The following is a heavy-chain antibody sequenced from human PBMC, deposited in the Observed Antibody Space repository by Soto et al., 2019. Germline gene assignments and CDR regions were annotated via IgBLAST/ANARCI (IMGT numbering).Heavy chain of an antibody. CDR3: TRDSSGWYLTDS. D-gene: IGHD6-19*01. V-gene: IGHV3-49*03. Sequence: GSLRLSXTASGFTFGDYAMSWFRQAPGKGLEWVGFIRSKAYGGTTEYAASVKGRFTISRDDSKSIAYLQMNSLKTEVTAVYYCTRDSSGWYLTDSWGQGTLVTVSS. CDR1: GFTFGDYA. CDR2: IRSKAYGGTT. J-gene: IGHJ4*02.